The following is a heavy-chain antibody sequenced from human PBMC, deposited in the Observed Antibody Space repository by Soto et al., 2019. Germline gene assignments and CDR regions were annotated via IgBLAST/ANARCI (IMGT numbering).Heavy chain of an antibody. J-gene: IGHJ6*02. Sequence: GGSLRLSCAASGFTFSSYSMNWVRQAPGKGLEWVSYISSSSSTIYYADSVKGRFTISRDNAKNSLYLQMNSLRDEDTAVYYCARDPIYDFWSGYYSSYGMDVWGQGTTVTVSS. CDR1: GFTFSSYS. V-gene: IGHV3-48*02. CDR3: ARDPIYDFWSGYYSSYGMDV. CDR2: ISSSSSTI. D-gene: IGHD3-3*01.